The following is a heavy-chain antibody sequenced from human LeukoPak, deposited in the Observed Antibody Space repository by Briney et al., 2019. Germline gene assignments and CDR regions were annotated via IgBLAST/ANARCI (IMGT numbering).Heavy chain of an antibody. D-gene: IGHD5-12*01. Sequence: SETLSLTCAVYGGSFSGHYWSWIRQPPGKGLEWIGEINHSGFTNYKSSLKSRVTISVDTSKNQFSLKLSSVTAADTAVYYCASSRGYSGYDHNWFDPWGQGTLVTVSS. CDR3: ASSRGYSGYDHNWFDP. CDR1: GGSFSGHY. CDR2: INHSGFT. V-gene: IGHV4-34*01. J-gene: IGHJ5*02.